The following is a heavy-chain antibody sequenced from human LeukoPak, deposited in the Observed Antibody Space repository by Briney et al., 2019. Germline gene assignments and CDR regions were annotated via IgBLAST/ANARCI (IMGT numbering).Heavy chain of an antibody. V-gene: IGHV4-59*01. CDR1: GGSISSYY. Sequence: SETLSLTCTVSGGSISSYYWSWIRQPPGKGLEWIGYIYYGGSTNYNPSLKSRVTISVDTSKNQFSLKMSSVTAADTVVYYCARGRQLVSYWGQGTLVTVSS. J-gene: IGHJ4*02. CDR2: IYYGGST. D-gene: IGHD6-6*01. CDR3: ARGRQLVSY.